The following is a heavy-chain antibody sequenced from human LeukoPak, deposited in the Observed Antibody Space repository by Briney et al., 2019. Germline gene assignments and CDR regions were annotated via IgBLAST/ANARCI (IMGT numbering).Heavy chain of an antibody. Sequence: ASVKVSCKASGYTFTSYDINWVRQATGQGLEWMGWMNPNSGNTGYAQKFQGRVTMTRNTSISTAHMELSSRRSEDTAVYYCARGAYYDLFDYWGQGTWSPSPQ. J-gene: IGHJ4*02. D-gene: IGHD3-22*01. CDR2: MNPNSGNT. CDR3: ARGAYYDLFDY. V-gene: IGHV1-8*01. CDR1: GYTFTSYD.